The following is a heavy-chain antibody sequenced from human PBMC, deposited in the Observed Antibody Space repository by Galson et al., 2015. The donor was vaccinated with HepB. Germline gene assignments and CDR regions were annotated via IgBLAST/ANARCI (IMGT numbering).Heavy chain of an antibody. V-gene: IGHV3-7*01. D-gene: IGHD3-3*01. J-gene: IGHJ6*02. CDR3: ARVYDFWSGHYGMDV. CDR1: GFTFSSHW. CDR2: IRQDGSEK. Sequence: SLRLSCAASGFTFSSHWMSWVRQAPGKGLEWVANIRQDGSEKYYVDSVKGRFTISRDNAKNSLYLQMNSLRAEDSAVYKCARVYDFWSGHYGMDVWGQGTTVTVSS.